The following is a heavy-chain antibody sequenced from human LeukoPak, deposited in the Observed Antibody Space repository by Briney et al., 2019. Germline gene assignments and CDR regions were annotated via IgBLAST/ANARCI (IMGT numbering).Heavy chain of an antibody. CDR2: ISYDGSNK. V-gene: IGHV3-30*18. D-gene: IGHD7-27*01. J-gene: IGHJ4*02. Sequence: GGSLRLSCAASGFTFSTYGMHWVRQAPGKGLEWVAVISYDGSNKYYADSVKGRFTMSRDNSKNTLYLQMNSLRAEDTAVYYCAKDWGNWGYGYYFDHWGQGTLVTVSS. CDR3: AKDWGNWGYGYYFDH. CDR1: GFTFSTYG.